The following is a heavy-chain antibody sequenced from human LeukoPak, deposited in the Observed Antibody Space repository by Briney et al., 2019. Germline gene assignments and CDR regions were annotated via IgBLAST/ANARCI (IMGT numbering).Heavy chain of an antibody. CDR2: ISRSGDIT. CDR3: ATEGFYY. J-gene: IGHJ4*02. V-gene: IGHV3-23*01. CDR1: GAAFTKYG. Sequence: GGSPRLSCAASGAAFTKYGMKWVRQAAGAGLEYISGISRSGDITHYADSVKGRFTISRDNVQNTLYLQMNSLRADETALYYCATEGFYYRGPRTQVTVSS.